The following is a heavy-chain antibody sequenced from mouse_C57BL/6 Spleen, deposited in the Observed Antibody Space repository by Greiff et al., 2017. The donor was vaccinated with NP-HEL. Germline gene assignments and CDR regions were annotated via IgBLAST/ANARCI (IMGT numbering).Heavy chain of an antibody. J-gene: IGHJ4*01. CDR2: IDPSDSYT. Sequence: QVQLKQPGAELVKPGASVKLSCKASGYTFTSYWMQWVKQRPGQGLEWIGEIDPSDSYTNYNQKFKGKATLTVDTSSSTAYMQLSSLTSEDSAVYYCAKAAQVAMDYWGQGTSVTVSS. CDR1: GYTFTSYW. CDR3: AKAAQVAMDY. D-gene: IGHD3-2*02. V-gene: IGHV1-50*01.